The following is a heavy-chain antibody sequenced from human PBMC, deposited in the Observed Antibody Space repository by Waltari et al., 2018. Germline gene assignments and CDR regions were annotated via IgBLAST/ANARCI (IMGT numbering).Heavy chain of an antibody. D-gene: IGHD3-3*01. CDR1: GYTFSSYA. CDR2: INAGNGDT. CDR3: ARGLYRVAEQLTLDY. J-gene: IGHJ4*02. V-gene: IGHV1-3*01. Sequence: QVQLVQSGAEVKKPGASVKISCKASGYTFSSYAVHWVRQAPGQRPEWMGWINAGNGDTKKSQKLQDRVTITRDTSTSTAYMELSSLRSEDTAVYYCARGLYRVAEQLTLDYWGQGTLVTVSS.